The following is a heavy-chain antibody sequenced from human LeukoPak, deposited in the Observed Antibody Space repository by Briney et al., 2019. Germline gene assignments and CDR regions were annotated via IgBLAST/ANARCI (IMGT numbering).Heavy chain of an antibody. J-gene: IGHJ4*02. CDR1: GGSMSSDY. D-gene: IGHD1-26*01. Sequence: PSETLSLTCSVSGGSMSSDYWSWIRQSPGKGLEWIGRTFGNGGTNYSPSFQRRATMSVDTSTRRLSLRLNSVTAADTAVYYCARQTAKKWDLPGSFDSWGQGILVTVSS. CDR2: TFGNGGT. V-gene: IGHV4-59*08. CDR3: ARQTAKKWDLPGSFDS.